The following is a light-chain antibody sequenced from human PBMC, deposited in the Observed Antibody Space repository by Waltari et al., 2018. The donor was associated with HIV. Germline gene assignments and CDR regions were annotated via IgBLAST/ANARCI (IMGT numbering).Light chain of an antibody. V-gene: IGKV1-5*03. CDR2: NVS. Sequence: DIQMTQSPSTLSASVGDRVTITCRASQSISSWLAWYQQKPGKAPKLLIYNVSSLESGVPSRFSGSGSGTEFTLTISSLQPDDFATYYCQQYNSYSRTFGQGTKLEIK. CDR3: QQYNSYSRT. J-gene: IGKJ2*01. CDR1: QSISSW.